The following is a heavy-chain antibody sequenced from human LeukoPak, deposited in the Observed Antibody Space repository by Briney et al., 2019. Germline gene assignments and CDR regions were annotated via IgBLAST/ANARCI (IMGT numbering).Heavy chain of an antibody. CDR1: GYTFTSYG. D-gene: IGHD3-9*01. CDR3: ARDRDYDILTGYYNFHYYYGMDV. CDR2: ISAYNGNT. J-gene: IGHJ6*02. Sequence: ASVKVSCKASGYTFTSYGISWVRQAPGQGLEWMGWISAYNGNTNYAQKLQGRVTMTTDTSTSTAYVELRSLRSDDTAVYYCARDRDYDILTGYYNFHYYYGMDVWGQGTTATVSS. V-gene: IGHV1-18*01.